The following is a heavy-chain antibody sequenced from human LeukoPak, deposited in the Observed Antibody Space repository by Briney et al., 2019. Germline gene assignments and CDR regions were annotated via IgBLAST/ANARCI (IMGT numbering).Heavy chain of an antibody. V-gene: IGHV4-59*01. D-gene: IGHD6-19*01. CDR1: GGSSSSYY. Sequence: SETLSLTCTVSGGSSSSYYWSWIRQPPGKGLEWIGYIYYSGSTNYNPSLKSRVTISVDTSKNQFSLKLSSVTAADTAVYYCARAVAVASYSYYMDVWGKGTTVTVSS. CDR2: IYYSGST. J-gene: IGHJ6*03. CDR3: ARAVAVASYSYYMDV.